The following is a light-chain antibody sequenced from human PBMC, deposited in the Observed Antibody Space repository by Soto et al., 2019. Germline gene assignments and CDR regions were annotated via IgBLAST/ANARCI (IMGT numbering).Light chain of an antibody. CDR2: GAS. CDR1: QSVSSSY. V-gene: IGKV3-20*01. Sequence: EIVLTQSPGTLSLSPGERATLSCRASQSVSSSYLARYQQKPGQAPRLLIYGASSRATGIPDRFSGSGSGTDFTLSISRLVPEDFAVYSCQQYGSSPRTFGQETKLEI. CDR3: QQYGSSPRT. J-gene: IGKJ2*01.